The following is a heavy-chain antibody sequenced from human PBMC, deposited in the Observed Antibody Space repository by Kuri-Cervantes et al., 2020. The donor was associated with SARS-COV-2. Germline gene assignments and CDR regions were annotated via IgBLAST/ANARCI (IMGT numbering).Heavy chain of an antibody. Sequence: GGSLRLSCAASGFTVSNNYMSWVRQAPGKGLEWVSVIYSGGSTYYADSVKGRFTISRDNAKNSLYLQMNSLRDEDTAVYYCARAEGVYWGQGTLVTVSS. J-gene: IGHJ4*02. V-gene: IGHV3-66*01. CDR1: GFTVSNNY. CDR2: IYSGGST. CDR3: ARAEGVY. D-gene: IGHD1-14*01.